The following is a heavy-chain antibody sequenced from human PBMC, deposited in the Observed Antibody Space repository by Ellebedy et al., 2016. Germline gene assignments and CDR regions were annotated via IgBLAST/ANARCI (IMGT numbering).Heavy chain of an antibody. Sequence: GESLKISXAASGFTFRNYGMHWVRQAPGKGLEWVTLISHNGSYESYADSVRGRFTISRDNAKNSLYLQMNSLRAEDTAVFYCARVATDFWSGLGTDYYYYMDVWGKGTTVTVSS. J-gene: IGHJ6*03. CDR1: GFTFRNYG. CDR2: ISHNGSYE. D-gene: IGHD3-3*01. V-gene: IGHV3-30*03. CDR3: ARVATDFWSGLGTDYYYYMDV.